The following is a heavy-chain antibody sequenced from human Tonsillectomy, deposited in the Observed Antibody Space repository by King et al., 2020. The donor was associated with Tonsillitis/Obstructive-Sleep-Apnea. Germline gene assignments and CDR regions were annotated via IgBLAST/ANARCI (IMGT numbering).Heavy chain of an antibody. J-gene: IGHJ3*02. CDR1: GGSISSSSYY. Sequence: LQLQESGPGLVKPSETLSLTCTVSGGSISSSSYYWGWIRQPPGKGLEWIGSIYYSGSTHYNPSLKSRVTISVDTSKNQFSLKLSSVTAADTAVYYCAEYQLPKDAFDIWGQGTMVTVSS. V-gene: IGHV4-39*01. D-gene: IGHD2-2*01. CDR3: AEYQLPKDAFDI. CDR2: IYYSGST.